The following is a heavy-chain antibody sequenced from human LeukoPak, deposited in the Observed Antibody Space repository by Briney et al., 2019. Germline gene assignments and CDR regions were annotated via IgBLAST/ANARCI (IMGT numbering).Heavy chain of an antibody. J-gene: IGHJ4*02. D-gene: IGHD3-10*01. V-gene: IGHV3-30*04. CDR2: ISYDGSNK. CDR3: ANMVRDDPGDY. Sequence: GGSLRLSCAASGFTFSSYAMHWVRQAPGKGLEWVAVISYDGSNKYYADSMKGRFTISRDNSKNTLYLQMNSLRAEDTAVYYCANMVRDDPGDYWGQGTLVTVSS. CDR1: GFTFSSYA.